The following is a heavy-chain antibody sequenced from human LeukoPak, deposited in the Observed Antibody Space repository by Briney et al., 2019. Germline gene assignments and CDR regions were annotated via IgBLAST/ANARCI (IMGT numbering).Heavy chain of an antibody. D-gene: IGHD3-3*01. CDR3: AKMANGSYVLRFLEWLLFPYFDY. Sequence: ETLSLTCTVSGGSISSSSYYWGWIRQAPGKGLEWVSAISGSGGSTYYADSVKGRFTISRDNSKNTLYLQMNSLRAEDTAVYYCAKMANGSYVLRFLEWLLFPYFDYWGQGTLVTVSS. J-gene: IGHJ4*02. CDR2: ISGSGGST. V-gene: IGHV3-23*01. CDR1: GGSISSSSYY.